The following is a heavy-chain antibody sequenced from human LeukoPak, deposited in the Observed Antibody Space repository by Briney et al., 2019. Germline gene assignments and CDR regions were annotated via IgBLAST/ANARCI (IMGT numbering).Heavy chain of an antibody. D-gene: IGHD1-26*01. J-gene: IGHJ4*02. V-gene: IGHV3-23*01. CDR2: TSDRGDYT. Sequence: GGSLRLSCAASGFTFTSYSMSWVRQAPGKGLEWVSGTSDRGDYTYYADSVKGRFTISRDNTKNSLYLQMNGLRAEDTAVYYCVRDLGGRSGHWGQGTLVTVSS. CDR1: GFTFTSYS. CDR3: VRDLGGRSGH.